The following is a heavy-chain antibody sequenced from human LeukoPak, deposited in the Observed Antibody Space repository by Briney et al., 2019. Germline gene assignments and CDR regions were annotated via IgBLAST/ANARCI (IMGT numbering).Heavy chain of an antibody. D-gene: IGHD6-13*01. Sequence: SGGSLRLSCAASGFTFINYGMHWVRQAPGKGLDWVAVIWYDGSYKYYADSVKGRFTISRDNSKNTLYLQMDSLRAKDKGIYYCAKVVQYTASTGTGLDYWGQGTLVTVSS. J-gene: IGHJ4*02. V-gene: IGHV3-33*06. CDR1: GFTFINYG. CDR2: IWYDGSYK. CDR3: AKVVQYTASTGTGLDY.